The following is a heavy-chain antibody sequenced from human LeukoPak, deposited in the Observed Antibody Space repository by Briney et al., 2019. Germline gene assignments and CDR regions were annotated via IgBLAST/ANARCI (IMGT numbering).Heavy chain of an antibody. CDR1: GGSISSYY. CDR3: ARRGGYYCSGGSCSPSPFDP. CDR2: IYTSGST. Sequence: TSETLSLTCTVSGGSISSYYWSWIRQPPGKGLEWIGYIYTSGSTNYNPSLKSRVTISVDTSKNQFSLKLSSVTAADTAVYYCARRGGYYCSGGSCSPSPFDPWGQGTLVTVSS. V-gene: IGHV4-4*09. J-gene: IGHJ5*02. D-gene: IGHD2-15*01.